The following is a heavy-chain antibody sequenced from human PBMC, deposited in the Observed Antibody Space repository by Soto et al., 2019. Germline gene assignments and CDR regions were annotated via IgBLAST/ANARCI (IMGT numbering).Heavy chain of an antibody. CDR1: GGSISSYY. J-gene: IGHJ6*03. D-gene: IGHD1-7*01. CDR2: IYYSGST. CDR3: ARHYGGITGTTYVICLLDYYHCYHMSV. Sequence: SETLSLTCTVSGGSISSYYWSWIRQPPGKGLEWIGYIYYSGSTNYNPSPKSRVTISVDTSKNQFSLKLSSVTAADTAVYYCARHYGGITGTTYVICLLDYYHCYHMSVPTKGTTVIVSS. V-gene: IGHV4-59*01.